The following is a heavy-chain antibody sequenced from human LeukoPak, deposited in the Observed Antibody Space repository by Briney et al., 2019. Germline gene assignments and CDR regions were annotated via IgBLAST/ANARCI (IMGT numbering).Heavy chain of an antibody. CDR2: ISSSSSYI. D-gene: IGHD6-13*01. Sequence: GGSLRLSCAASGFTFSSYSMNWVRQAPGKGLEWVSSISSSSSYIYYADSVKGRFTISRDNAKNSLYLQMNSLRAEDMAVYYCARGMIAAAGASNWFDPWGQGTLVTVSS. CDR3: ARGMIAAAGASNWFDP. CDR1: GFTFSSYS. V-gene: IGHV3-21*01. J-gene: IGHJ5*02.